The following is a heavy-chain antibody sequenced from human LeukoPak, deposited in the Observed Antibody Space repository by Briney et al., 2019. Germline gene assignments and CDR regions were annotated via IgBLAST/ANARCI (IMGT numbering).Heavy chain of an antibody. CDR2: INHSGST. V-gene: IGHV4-39*07. CDR3: ARGGSGRSYYYYYMDV. CDR1: GGSISSSSYY. J-gene: IGHJ6*03. Sequence: SETLSLTCTVSGGSISSSSYYWGWIRQPPGKGLEWIGEINHSGSTNYNPSLKSRVTISVDTSKNQFSLKLSSVTAADTAVYYCARGGSGRSYYYYYMDVWGKGTTVTVSS.